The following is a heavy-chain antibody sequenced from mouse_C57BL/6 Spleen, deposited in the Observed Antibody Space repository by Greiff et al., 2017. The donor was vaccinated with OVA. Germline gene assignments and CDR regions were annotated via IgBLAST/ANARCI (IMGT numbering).Heavy chain of an antibody. Sequence: DVQLQESGPGLVKPSQSLSLTCSVTGYSITSGYYWNWIRQFPGNKLEWMGYISYDGSNNYNPSLKNRISITRDTSKNQFFLKLNSVTTEDTATYYCARTGMFAYWGQGTLVTVSA. CDR3: ARTGMFAY. J-gene: IGHJ3*01. CDR1: GYSITSGYY. D-gene: IGHD4-1*01. CDR2: ISYDGSN. V-gene: IGHV3-6*01.